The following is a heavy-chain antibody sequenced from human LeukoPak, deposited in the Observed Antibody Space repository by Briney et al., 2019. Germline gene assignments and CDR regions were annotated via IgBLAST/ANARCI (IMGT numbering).Heavy chain of an antibody. Sequence: GGSLRLSCAASGFTFSSYEMNWVRQAPGKGLEWVSYISSSGSTIYYADSVKGRFTISRDNSKNTLYLQMNSLRAEDTAVYYCARGCSGGSCYSDAFDIWGQGTMVTVSS. CDR3: ARGCSGGSCYSDAFDI. CDR1: GFTFSSYE. CDR2: ISSSGSTI. J-gene: IGHJ3*02. D-gene: IGHD2-15*01. V-gene: IGHV3-48*03.